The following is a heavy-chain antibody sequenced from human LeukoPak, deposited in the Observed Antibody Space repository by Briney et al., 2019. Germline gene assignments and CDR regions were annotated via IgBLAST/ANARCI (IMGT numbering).Heavy chain of an antibody. CDR2: ISGSGGST. Sequence: GGSLRLSCAASGFTFSSYAMSWVRQAPGKGLEWVSAISGSGGSTYYADSVKGRFTISGDNSKNTLYLQMNSLRAEDTAVYYCAKDLSGLYYGSGSYDYWGQGTLVTASP. CDR1: GFTFSSYA. CDR3: AKDLSGLYYGSGSYDY. J-gene: IGHJ4*02. D-gene: IGHD3-10*01. V-gene: IGHV3-23*01.